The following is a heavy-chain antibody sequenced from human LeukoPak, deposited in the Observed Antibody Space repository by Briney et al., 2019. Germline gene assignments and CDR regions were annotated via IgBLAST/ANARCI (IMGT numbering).Heavy chain of an antibody. CDR1: GFTFDDYG. Sequence: GGSLRLSCAASGFTFDDYGMSWVRQAPGKGLEWVSGINWNGGSTGYADSVKGRFTISRDNAKNSLYLQMNSLRAEDTALYHCARAYYYGSGPPYFDYWGQGTLVTVSS. V-gene: IGHV3-20*01. D-gene: IGHD3-10*01. CDR2: INWNGGST. CDR3: ARAYYYGSGPPYFDY. J-gene: IGHJ4*02.